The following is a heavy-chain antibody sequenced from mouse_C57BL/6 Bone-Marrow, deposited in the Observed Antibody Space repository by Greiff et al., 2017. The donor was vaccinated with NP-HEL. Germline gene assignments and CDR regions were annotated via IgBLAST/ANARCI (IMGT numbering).Heavy chain of an antibody. CDR1: GYAFSSSW. V-gene: IGHV1-82*01. J-gene: IGHJ2*01. CDR3: ARGYDYDVFDY. Sequence: QVQLQQSGPELVKPGASVKISCKASGYAFSSSWMNWVKQRPGKGLEWIGRIYPGDGDTNYNGKFNGKATLTADKSSSTAYMQLSSLTSEDSAVYFCARGYDYDVFDYWGQGTTLTVSS. D-gene: IGHD2-4*01. CDR2: IYPGDGDT.